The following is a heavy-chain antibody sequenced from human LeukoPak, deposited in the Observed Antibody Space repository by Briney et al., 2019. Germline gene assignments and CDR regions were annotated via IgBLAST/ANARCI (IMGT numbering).Heavy chain of an antibody. V-gene: IGHV1-69*04. Sequence: ASVKVSCKASGGTFSSYAISWVRQGPGQGLEWMGRIIPILGIANYAQKFQGRVTITADKSTSTAYMELSSLRSEDTAVYYCARELGYCSSTSCYTYYYGMDVWGQGTTVTVSS. J-gene: IGHJ6*02. CDR1: GGTFSSYA. CDR2: IIPILGIA. CDR3: ARELGYCSSTSCYTYYYGMDV. D-gene: IGHD2-2*02.